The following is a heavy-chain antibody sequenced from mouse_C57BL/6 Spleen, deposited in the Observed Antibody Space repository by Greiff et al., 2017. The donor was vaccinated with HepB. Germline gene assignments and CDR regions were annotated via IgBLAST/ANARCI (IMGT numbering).Heavy chain of an antibody. D-gene: IGHD2-1*01. CDR2: ISSGSSTI. CDR3: ARRGNTVGAMDY. CDR1: GFTFSDYG. J-gene: IGHJ4*01. V-gene: IGHV5-17*01. Sequence: EVMLVESGGGLVKPGGSLKLSCAASGFTFSDYGMHWVRQAPEKGLEWVAYISSGSSTIYYADTVKGRFTISRDNAKNTLFLQMTSLRSEDTAMYYGARRGNTVGAMDYWGQGTSVTVSS.